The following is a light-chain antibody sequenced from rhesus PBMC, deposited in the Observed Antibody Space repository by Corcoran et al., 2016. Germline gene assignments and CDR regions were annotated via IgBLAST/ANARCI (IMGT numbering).Light chain of an antibody. V-gene: IGKV1-21*01. CDR2: KAS. J-gene: IGKJ2*01. CDR1: QDISSW. Sequence: DIQMTQSPSSLSASEGDRVIITCRVSQDISSWLAWYQQKPGKAPNLLIYKASSLQSGVPSRFSGSGAGTAFTLTLSSLQPETFATYFCQPYTSAPYSFGQGTKVEIK. CDR3: QPYTSAPYS.